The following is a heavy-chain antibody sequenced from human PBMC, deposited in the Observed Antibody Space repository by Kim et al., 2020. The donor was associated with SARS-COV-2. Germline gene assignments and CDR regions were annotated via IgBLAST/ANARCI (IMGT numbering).Heavy chain of an antibody. V-gene: IGHV5-10-1*01. CDR2: T. CDR3: ARLNVRYGMDV. J-gene: IGHJ6*02. Sequence: TTSSPSFQGHITHSADKSISTAYLQWSSLKASDTAMYYCARLNVRYGMDVWGQGTTVTVSS.